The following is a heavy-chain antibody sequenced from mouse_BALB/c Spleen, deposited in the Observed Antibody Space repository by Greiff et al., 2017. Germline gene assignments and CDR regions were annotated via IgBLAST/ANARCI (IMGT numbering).Heavy chain of an antibody. D-gene: IGHD1-1*01. V-gene: IGHV14-3*02. CDR2: IDPANGNT. Sequence: EVQLQQSGAELVKPGASVKLSCTASGFNIKDTYMHWVKQRPEQGLEWIGRIDPANGNTKYDPKFQGKATITADTSSNTAYLQLSSLTSEDTAVYYCARDYYGSRRGYFDVWGAGTTVTDSS. J-gene: IGHJ1*01. CDR3: ARDYYGSRRGYFDV. CDR1: GFNIKDTY.